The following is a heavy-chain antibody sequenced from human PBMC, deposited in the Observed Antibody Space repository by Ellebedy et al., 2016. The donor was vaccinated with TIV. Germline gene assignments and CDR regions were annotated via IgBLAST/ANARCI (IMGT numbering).Heavy chain of an antibody. V-gene: IGHV1-3*01. J-gene: IGHJ4*02. CDR2: INAGNGNT. CDR1: GYTFTSHT. CDR3: ARDPEGAYYYGSGKFDY. D-gene: IGHD3-10*01. Sequence: ASVKVSXKASGYTFTSHTIDWVRQAPGQRLEWLGWINAGNGNTKYSQKFQGRVTITRDTSASTVYMEMSSLRSEDTAVFYCARDPEGAYYYGSGKFDYWGQGTLVTVSP.